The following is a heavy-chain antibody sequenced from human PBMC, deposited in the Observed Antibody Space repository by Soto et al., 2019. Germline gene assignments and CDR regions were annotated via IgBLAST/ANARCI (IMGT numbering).Heavy chain of an antibody. V-gene: IGHV1-46*01. J-gene: IGHJ4*02. CDR2: INPSGGTT. Sequence: ASVKVSCKASGYTFTRYNVHWVRQAPGQGLEWMAIINPSGGTTYYVQKFEGRVTLTTDTSTSTVYMELSSLRSDDTAVYYCARGGPTVYFDYWGQGTLVTVSS. CDR3: ARGGPTVYFDY. CDR1: GYTFTRYN. D-gene: IGHD3-16*01.